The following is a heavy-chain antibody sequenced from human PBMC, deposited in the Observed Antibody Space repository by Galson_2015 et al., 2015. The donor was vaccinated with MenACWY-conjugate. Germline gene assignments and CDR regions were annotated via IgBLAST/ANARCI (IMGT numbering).Heavy chain of an antibody. CDR1: GYTFTSYG. J-gene: IGHJ4*02. V-gene: IGHV1-18*01. Sequence: QSGAEVKKPGASVKVSCKASGYTFTSYGISWVRQAPGQGLEWMGWISAYNGNTNYAQKLQGRVTMTTDTSTRIAYMELRSLRSDDTAVYYCARGYRRVILRSLNYFDYWGQGTLVTVSS. D-gene: IGHD3-9*01. CDR3: ARGYRRVILRSLNYFDY. CDR2: ISAYNGNT.